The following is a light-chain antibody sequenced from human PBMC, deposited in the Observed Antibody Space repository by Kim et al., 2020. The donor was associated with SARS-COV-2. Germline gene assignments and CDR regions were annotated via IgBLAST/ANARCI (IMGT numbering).Light chain of an antibody. CDR3: LLHYGGARV. CDR1: TGAVTSGHF. Sequence: PGGTVTLTCASSTGAVTSGHFPNWFQQKPGQAPRALIYSTTNKQSGTPARFSGSLLGGKAALTLSGVQPEDEADYYCLLHYGGARVFGGGTKLTVL. V-gene: IGLV7-43*01. J-gene: IGLJ3*02. CDR2: STT.